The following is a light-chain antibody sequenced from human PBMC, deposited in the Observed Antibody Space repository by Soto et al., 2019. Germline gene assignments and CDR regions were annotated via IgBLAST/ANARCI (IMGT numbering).Light chain of an antibody. J-gene: IGLJ3*02. Sequence: QTVVTQEPSLSVSPGGTVTLTCGLSSGSVSTNYYPTWYQQTPGQPPRTLIYSTNARSSGVPDRFSGSILGNKAALTITGAQADDECDYYCVLYVGSGISVFGGGTKLTV. CDR2: STN. CDR3: VLYVGSGISV. V-gene: IGLV8-61*01. CDR1: SGSVSTNYY.